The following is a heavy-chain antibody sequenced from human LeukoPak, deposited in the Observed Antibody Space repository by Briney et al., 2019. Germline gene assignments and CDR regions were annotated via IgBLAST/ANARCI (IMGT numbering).Heavy chain of an antibody. D-gene: IGHD1-26*01. CDR1: GFTFSSYA. CDR2: ISYDGSNK. V-gene: IGHV3-30-3*01. Sequence: GGSLRLSCAASGFTFSSYAMSWVRQAPGKGLEWVAVISYDGSNKYYADSVKGRFTISRDNSKNTLYLQMNSLRAEDTAVYYCARGDGSYYLFDYWGQGTLVTVSS. CDR3: ARGDGSYYLFDY. J-gene: IGHJ4*02.